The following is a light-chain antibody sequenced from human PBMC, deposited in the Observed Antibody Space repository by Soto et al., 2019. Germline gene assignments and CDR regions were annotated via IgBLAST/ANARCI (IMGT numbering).Light chain of an antibody. J-gene: IGKJ3*01. Sequence: DLQVTQSPSSLSASVGDRVTITCQASHDISKCLNWYQQKAGEAPKLLIYDASNLETGVPSRFSGLGTGTEFTFTISSLQPEDVATYYCQQYDNLPPGITFGPGTKVDI. CDR3: QQYDNLPPGIT. V-gene: IGKV1-33*01. CDR2: DAS. CDR1: HDISKC.